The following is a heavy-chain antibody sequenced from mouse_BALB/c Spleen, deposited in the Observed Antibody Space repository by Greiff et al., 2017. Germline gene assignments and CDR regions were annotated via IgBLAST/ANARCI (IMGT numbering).Heavy chain of an antibody. CDR1: GFAFSSYD. J-gene: IGHJ4*01. V-gene: IGHV5-12-1*01. CDR3: ARQTTGTDAMDY. Sequence: EVQLVESGGGLVKPGGSLKLSCAASGFAFSSYDMSWVRQTPEKRLEWVAYISSGGGSTYYPDTVKGRFTISRDNAKNTLYLQMSSLKSEDTAMYYCARQTTGTDAMDYWGQGTSVTVSS. CDR2: ISSGGGST. D-gene: IGHD4-1*01.